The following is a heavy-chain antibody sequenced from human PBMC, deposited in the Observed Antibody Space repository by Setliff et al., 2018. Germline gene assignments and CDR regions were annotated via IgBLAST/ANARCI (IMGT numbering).Heavy chain of an antibody. D-gene: IGHD2-2*01. CDR2: IIPIFGTT. CDR3: ARWMEYYQRDNRGEGGMDV. J-gene: IGHJ6*03. CDR1: GYTLTNYY. V-gene: IGHV1-69*13. Sequence: GASVKVSCKASGYTLTNYYMHWVRQAPGQGLDWMGGIIPIFGTTNYAQRFRGRVTITADESTSTAYMELSSLTSADTAVYYCARWMEYYQRDNRGEGGMDVWGKGTTVTV.